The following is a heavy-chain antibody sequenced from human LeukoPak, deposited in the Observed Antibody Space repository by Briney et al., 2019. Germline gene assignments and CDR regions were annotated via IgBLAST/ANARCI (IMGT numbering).Heavy chain of an antibody. J-gene: IGHJ4*02. CDR3: ARRSSSWYKDDY. CDR2: IYYSGST. CDR1: GGSISSSSYY. V-gene: IGHV4-39*01. Sequence: SETLSLTCTVSGGSISSSSYYWGWIPQPPGKGLEWIGSIYYSGSTYYNPSLKSRVTISVDTSKNQFSLKLSSVTAADSAVYYCARRSSSWYKDDYWGQGTLVTVSS. D-gene: IGHD6-13*01.